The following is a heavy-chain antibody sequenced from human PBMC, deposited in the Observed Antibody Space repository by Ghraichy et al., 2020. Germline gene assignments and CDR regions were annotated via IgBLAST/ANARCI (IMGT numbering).Heavy chain of an antibody. CDR2: IIPLFRTT. CDR3: VTDYSRYQIWPTHYYGMDV. CDR1: GGTFSSYA. Sequence: SVKVSCKASGGTFSSYAVSWVRQAPGQGLEWMGGIIPLFRTTNYAQKFQGRVTITADEPTSTVFMELTSLTSEDSAVYYCVTDYSRYQIWPTHYYGMDVWGQGTTVTVSS. D-gene: IGHD1-26*01. J-gene: IGHJ6*02. V-gene: IGHV1-69*13.